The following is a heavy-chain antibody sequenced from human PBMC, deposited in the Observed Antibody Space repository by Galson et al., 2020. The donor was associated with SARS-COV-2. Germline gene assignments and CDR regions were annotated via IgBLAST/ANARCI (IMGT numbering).Heavy chain of an antibody. V-gene: IGHV4-39*01. J-gene: IGHJ4*01. Sequence: SETLSLTCTVSGDSISSSSYYWGWIRQPPGKGLEWIGQIYFIGSTYYNPSLKSRVTISVDTSKNQFSLKLSSVTAADTAVYYCASADYYGSGNYFDHWGHGTLVTVSS. CDR2: IYFIGST. D-gene: IGHD3-10*01. CDR3: ASADYYGSGNYFDH. CDR1: GDSISSSSYY.